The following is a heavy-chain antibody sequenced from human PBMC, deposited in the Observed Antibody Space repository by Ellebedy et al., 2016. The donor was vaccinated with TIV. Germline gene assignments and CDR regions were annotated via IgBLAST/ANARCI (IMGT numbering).Heavy chain of an antibody. J-gene: IGHJ4*02. Sequence: GGSLRLXXAASGFTFSSYGMHWVRQAPGKGLEWVAVISYDGSNKYYADSVKGRFTISRDNSKNTLYLQMNSLRAEDTAVYYCAKDTPLDYWGQGTLVTVSS. D-gene: IGHD2-15*01. CDR2: ISYDGSNK. V-gene: IGHV3-30*18. CDR1: GFTFSSYG. CDR3: AKDTPLDY.